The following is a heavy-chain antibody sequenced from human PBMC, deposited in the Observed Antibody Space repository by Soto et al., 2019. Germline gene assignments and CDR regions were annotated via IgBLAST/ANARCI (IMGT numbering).Heavy chain of an antibody. J-gene: IGHJ4*02. CDR3: AHRPRGFTYFFDY. Sequence: QITLNESGPTLVKPTQTLTLTCTFSGFSLSTRGVGVGWIRQPPAKALEWLALLYWDDDERYSPSLMSRLTITKDTSKNQVFLTMTNVAPVDTATYYCAHRPRGFTYFFDYWGQGTLVTVSS. CDR2: LYWDDDE. CDR1: GFSLSTRGVG. V-gene: IGHV2-5*02.